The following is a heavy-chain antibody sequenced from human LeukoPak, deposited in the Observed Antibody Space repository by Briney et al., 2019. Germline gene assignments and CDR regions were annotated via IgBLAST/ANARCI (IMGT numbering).Heavy chain of an antibody. J-gene: IGHJ5*02. Sequence: ASVKVSCKASGYTFTSYYMHWVRQAPGQGLEWMGWINPNSGRTNYAQKFQGRVTMTRDTSISTAYMELSRLRSDDTAVYYCARRYGSGSYYKKGFDPWGQGTLVTVSS. CDR3: ARRYGSGSYYKKGFDP. CDR1: GYTFTSYY. CDR2: INPNSGRT. V-gene: IGHV1-2*02. D-gene: IGHD3-10*01.